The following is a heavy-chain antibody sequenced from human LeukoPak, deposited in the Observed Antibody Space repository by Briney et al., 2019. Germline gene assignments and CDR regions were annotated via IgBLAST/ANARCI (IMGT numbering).Heavy chain of an antibody. D-gene: IGHD2-2*01. CDR1: GFTFSSYW. J-gene: IGHJ4*02. Sequence: GGSLRLSCAASGFTFSSYWMHWVRQGPGKGLVWVSRINSDESSTTYADSVKGRFTISRDNSKNTLYLQMNSLRAEDTAVYYCARVSGSTSCFDYWGQGTLVTVSS. V-gene: IGHV3-74*01. CDR3: ARVSGSTSCFDY. CDR2: INSDESST.